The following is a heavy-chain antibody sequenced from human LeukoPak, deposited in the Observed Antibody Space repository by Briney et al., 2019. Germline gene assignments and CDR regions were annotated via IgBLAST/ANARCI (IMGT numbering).Heavy chain of an antibody. CDR2: IYYSGST. Sequence: PSETLSLTCTVTGGSISSYYWSWIRQPPGKGLEWIGYIYYSGSTNYNPSLKSRVTISVDTSKNQFSLKLSSVTAADTAVYYCAGGYSYGSTYYYMDVWGKGTTVTISS. J-gene: IGHJ6*03. V-gene: IGHV4-59*01. CDR1: GGSISSYY. D-gene: IGHD5-18*01. CDR3: AGGYSYGSTYYYMDV.